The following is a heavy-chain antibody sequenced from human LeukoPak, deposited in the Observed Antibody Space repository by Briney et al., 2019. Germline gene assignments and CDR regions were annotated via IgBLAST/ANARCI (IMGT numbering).Heavy chain of an antibody. Sequence: TGGSLRLSCVASGFTVSSYEMNWVRQAPGKGLEWVSYISSSGSTIYYADSVKGRFTISRDNAKNSLYLQMNSLRAEDTSVYYCARDLSSGWYYFDYWGQGTLVTVSS. CDR1: GFTVSSYE. D-gene: IGHD6-19*01. V-gene: IGHV3-48*03. J-gene: IGHJ4*02. CDR3: ARDLSSGWYYFDY. CDR2: ISSSGSTI.